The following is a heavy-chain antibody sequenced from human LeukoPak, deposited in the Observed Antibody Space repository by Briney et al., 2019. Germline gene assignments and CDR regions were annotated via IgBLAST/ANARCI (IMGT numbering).Heavy chain of an antibody. V-gene: IGHV1-18*04. CDR2: ISPYNGDT. D-gene: IGHD5-24*01. CDR1: GYTFTGYY. CDR3: ARERPYLRRDGYKVYYSLVSFDY. J-gene: IGHJ4*02. Sequence: ASVKVSCKASGYTFTGYYMHWVRQAPGQGLQWMGWISPYNGDTNYAQNLQDRVTMTTDTSTSTAYMELRSLRADDTAVYYCARERPYLRRDGYKVYYSLVSFDYWGQGTLVTVSS.